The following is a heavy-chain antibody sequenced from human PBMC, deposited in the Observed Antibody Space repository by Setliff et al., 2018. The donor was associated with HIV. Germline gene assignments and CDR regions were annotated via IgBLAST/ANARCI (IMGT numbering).Heavy chain of an antibody. V-gene: IGHV4-59*11. J-gene: IGHJ4*02. CDR2: IYYSGST. CDR3: TRGPEGVAGGDY. CDR1: GDSISSHY. D-gene: IGHD3-3*01. Sequence: SETLSLTCTVSGDSISSHYWNWIRQPPGKALEWIGYIYYSGSTNYNPSFKSRVTISVDRPKSQFSLKLSSVTAADTAIYYCTRGPEGVAGGDYWGQGILVTVSS.